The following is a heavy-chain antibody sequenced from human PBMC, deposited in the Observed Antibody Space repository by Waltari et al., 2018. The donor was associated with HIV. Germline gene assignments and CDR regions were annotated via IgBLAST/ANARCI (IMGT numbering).Heavy chain of an antibody. CDR1: GYSISSGYY. D-gene: IGHD3-22*01. Sequence: QVQLQESGPGLVKPSETLSLTCTVSGYSISSGYYWGWIRQPPGKGLEWIGSIYHSGSTSYNPSLKGRVTISVDTSKNQFSLKLSSVTAADTAVYYCAREPRYYYDSSGYYFFDYWGQGTLVTVSS. J-gene: IGHJ4*02. CDR3: AREPRYYYDSSGYYFFDY. V-gene: IGHV4-38-2*02. CDR2: IYHSGST.